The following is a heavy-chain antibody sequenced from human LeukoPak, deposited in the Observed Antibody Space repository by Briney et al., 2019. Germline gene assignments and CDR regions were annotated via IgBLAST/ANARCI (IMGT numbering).Heavy chain of an antibody. CDR3: ARDNTAKYYFDS. CDR2: ISYDGSNN. D-gene: IGHD5-18*01. V-gene: IGHV3-33*01. J-gene: IGHJ4*02. CDR1: GFTFSTYG. Sequence: GGSLRLSCVASGFTFSTYGIRWVRQAPGKGLEWVAIISYDGSNNYYADSVKGRFTISRDNSKNTLYLQMNSLRAEDTAVYYCARDNTAKYYFDSWGQGTLVTVSS.